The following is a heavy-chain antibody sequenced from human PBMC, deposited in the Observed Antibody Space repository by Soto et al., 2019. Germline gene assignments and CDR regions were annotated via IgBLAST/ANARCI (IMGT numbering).Heavy chain of an antibody. CDR2: IYYSGST. Sequence: PSETLSLTCTVSGGSISSYYWSWIRQPPGKGLEWIGYIYYSGSTNYNPSLKSRVTISVDTSKNQFSLKLSSVTAADTAVYYCARLYYDSSGYYPHDAFDIWGQGTMVTVSS. V-gene: IGHV4-59*01. CDR3: ARLYYDSSGYYPHDAFDI. J-gene: IGHJ3*02. CDR1: GGSISSYY. D-gene: IGHD3-22*01.